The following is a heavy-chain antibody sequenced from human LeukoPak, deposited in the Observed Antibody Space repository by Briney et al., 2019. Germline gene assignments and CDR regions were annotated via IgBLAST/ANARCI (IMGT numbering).Heavy chain of an antibody. CDR2: IYYSGST. Sequence: SETLSLPCTVSGGSISSYYWSWIRQPAGKGLEWIGSIYYSGSTYYNPSLKSRVTISVDTSKNQFSLKLSSLTAPDTAVYYCARHPLGYSYGEGGYYWGQGTLVTVSS. D-gene: IGHD5-18*01. CDR3: ARHPLGYSYGEGGYY. J-gene: IGHJ4*02. CDR1: GGSISSYY. V-gene: IGHV4-59*05.